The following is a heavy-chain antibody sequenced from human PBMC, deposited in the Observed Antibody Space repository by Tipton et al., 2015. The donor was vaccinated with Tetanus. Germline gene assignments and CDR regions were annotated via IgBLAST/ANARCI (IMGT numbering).Heavy chain of an antibody. Sequence: SLRLSCTASGFSFGDYTMSWFRQAPGKGLEWVGYIKSTAYGGTTEYAASVKGRFTISRDHSRSIAYLQMNSLEAEDTGVDFRGKVGNMPGNRLPNWFGPWGQGTLVTVSS. D-gene: IGHD2-2*01. J-gene: IGHJ5*02. CDR1: GFSFGDYT. V-gene: IGHV3-49*03. CDR3: GKVGNMPGNRLPNWFGP. CDR2: IKSTAYGGTT.